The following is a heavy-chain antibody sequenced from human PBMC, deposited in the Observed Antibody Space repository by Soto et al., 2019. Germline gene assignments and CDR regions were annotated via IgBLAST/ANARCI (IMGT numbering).Heavy chain of an antibody. J-gene: IGHJ6*02. CDR2: ISGSDGST. CDR3: AKAGKATYYYYGMDV. V-gene: IGHV3-23*01. CDR1: GFTFSSYA. Sequence: PGGSLILSCAASGFTFSSYAMSWVPQAPGKGLEWVSAISGSDGSTYYADSVKGRFTISRDNSKNTLYLQINSLRAEDTAVYYCAKAGKATYYYYGMDVWGQGT. D-gene: IGHD5-12*01.